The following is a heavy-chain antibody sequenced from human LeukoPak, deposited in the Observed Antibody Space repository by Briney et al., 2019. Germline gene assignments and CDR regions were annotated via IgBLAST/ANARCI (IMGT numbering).Heavy chain of an antibody. Sequence: AXVKVSCKASGYTFTXYYMHWVRQAPGQGLEWMGWINPNSGGTNYAQKFQGRVTMTRDTSISTAYMELSRLRSDDTAVYYCARVAGYYYVRYYFDYWGQGTLVTVSS. CDR2: INPNSGGT. J-gene: IGHJ4*02. CDR1: GYTFTXYY. D-gene: IGHD3-22*01. V-gene: IGHV1-2*02. CDR3: ARVAGYYYVRYYFDY.